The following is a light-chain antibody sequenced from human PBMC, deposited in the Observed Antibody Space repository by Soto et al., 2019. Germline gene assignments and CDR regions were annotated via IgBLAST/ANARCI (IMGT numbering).Light chain of an antibody. Sequence: EIVMTQSPATLSVSPGEGATLSCRASQSVSSNLAWYQQKAGQAPRLLIYGASTRAAGIPPRFSGSGSGTDFALTISSLQSEDFEVYYCQQFSNLPLTFGGGTMLEIK. J-gene: IGKJ4*01. CDR1: QSVSSN. V-gene: IGKV3-15*01. CDR2: GAS. CDR3: QQFSNLPLT.